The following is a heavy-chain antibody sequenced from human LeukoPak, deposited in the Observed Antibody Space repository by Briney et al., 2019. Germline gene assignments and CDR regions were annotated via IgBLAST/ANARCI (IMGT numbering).Heavy chain of an antibody. Sequence: GGSLRLSCAASGFTFSSYGMHWVRQAPGRGLEWAAFIRYDGSNKYYADSVKGRFTICRDNSKNTLYRQMNSLRTEDTAVYYCAKAKTVTTIDYWGQGTLVTVSS. J-gene: IGHJ4*02. D-gene: IGHD4-11*01. CDR3: AKAKTVTTIDY. CDR1: GFTFSSYG. CDR2: IRYDGSNK. V-gene: IGHV3-30*02.